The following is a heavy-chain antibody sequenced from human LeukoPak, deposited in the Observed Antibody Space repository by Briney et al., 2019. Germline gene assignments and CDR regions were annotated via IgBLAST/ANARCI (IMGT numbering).Heavy chain of an antibody. D-gene: IGHD5-18*01. Sequence: GESLRLSCAASGFTFTTYWLGWVRQPPGKGLEWVANIKQDGTEKYYVDSVKGRFTISRDNAKNSLSLQMNSLSAEDTAVYYCARDRDGYGLFDYWGQGTLVTVSS. CDR1: GFTFTTYW. CDR3: ARDRDGYGLFDY. V-gene: IGHV3-7*01. J-gene: IGHJ4*02. CDR2: IKQDGTEK.